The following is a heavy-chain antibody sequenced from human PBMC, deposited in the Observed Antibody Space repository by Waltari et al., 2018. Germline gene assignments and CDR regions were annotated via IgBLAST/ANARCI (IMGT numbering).Heavy chain of an antibody. V-gene: IGHV3-7*01. CDR2: IKQDGSEK. CDR3: ARDAMVTPGNHFDY. J-gene: IGHJ4*01. CDR1: GFPFRNSW. D-gene: IGHD5-18*01. Sequence: EVRLEESGGGLVQPGGSLRLPCAASGFPFRNSWMTYVRQAPGKGLEWVATIKQDGSEKYYADSLKGRFTISRDNAKNSLFLQMNSLRAEDTAVYYCARDAMVTPGNHFDYWGHGTLVTVSS.